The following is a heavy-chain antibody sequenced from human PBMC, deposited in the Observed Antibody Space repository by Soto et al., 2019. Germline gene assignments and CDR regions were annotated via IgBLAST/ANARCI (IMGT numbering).Heavy chain of an antibody. J-gene: IGHJ4*02. V-gene: IGHV1-8*02. CDR1: GYSFSNFD. Sequence: QVRLVQSGTEVKKPGASVKVSCMVPGYSFSNFDINWVRQATGQGLEWMGWMSPKNGDVGYAQKFQGRVTMTSNNSINTAYMELNNLRPEDTAVYYCVRPWRYWGQGSPVTV. CDR3: VRPWRY. CDR2: MSPKNGDV. D-gene: IGHD3-3*01.